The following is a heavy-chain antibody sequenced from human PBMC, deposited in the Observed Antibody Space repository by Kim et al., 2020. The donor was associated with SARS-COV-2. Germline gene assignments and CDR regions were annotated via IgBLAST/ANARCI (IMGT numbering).Heavy chain of an antibody. CDR1: GFTVSSNY. D-gene: IGHD5-18*01. J-gene: IGHJ4*02. V-gene: IGHV3-53*01. CDR2: IYSGGST. CDR3: ARGRRGYSYGLFDY. Sequence: GGSLRLSCAASGFTVSSNYMSWVRQAPGKGLEWVSVIYSGGSTYYADSVKGRFTISRDNSKNTLYLQMNSLRAEDTAVYYCARGRRGYSYGLFDYWGQGTLVTVSS.